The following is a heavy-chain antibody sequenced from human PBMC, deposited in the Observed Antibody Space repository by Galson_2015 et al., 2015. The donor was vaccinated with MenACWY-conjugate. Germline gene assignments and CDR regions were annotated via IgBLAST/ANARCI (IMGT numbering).Heavy chain of an antibody. CDR3: ARHPPGGRGMDV. J-gene: IGHJ6*02. Sequence: QSGAEVKKPGESLKISCKGSGYTFTTYWIGWVRQLSGKGLEWMGLISPGDSETRYSPAFQGQVTISADKSISTAYVQWDSLQASDTAMYYCARHPPGGRGMDVWGQGTTVTVSS. V-gene: IGHV5-51*01. CDR2: ISPGDSET. D-gene: IGHD1-26*01. CDR1: GYTFTTYW.